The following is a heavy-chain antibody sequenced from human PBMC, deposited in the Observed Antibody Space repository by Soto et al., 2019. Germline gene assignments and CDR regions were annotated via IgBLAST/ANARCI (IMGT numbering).Heavy chain of an antibody. CDR3: ARVGTIPGVVDAFDI. J-gene: IGHJ3*02. D-gene: IGHD3-3*01. V-gene: IGHV4-31*03. Sequence: QVQLQESGPGLVKPSQTLSLTCTVSGGSISRGAYYWTWIRQHPGKGLEWIGYIHYSGTTYYNPSLESRVAISVDTSKNRFSLKLTSVTAADTAVYYCARVGTIPGVVDAFDIWGQGTMVTVSS. CDR1: GGSISRGAYY. CDR2: IHYSGTT.